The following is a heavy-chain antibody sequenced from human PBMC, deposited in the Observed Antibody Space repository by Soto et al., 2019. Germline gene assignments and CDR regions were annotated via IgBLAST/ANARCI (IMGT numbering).Heavy chain of an antibody. D-gene: IGHD6-19*01. Sequence: QVQLVQSGAEEKKPGASVKVSCKASGYTFTSYAMHWVRQAPGQRLEWMGWINAGNGNTKYSQKFQGRVTITRDTSASTVYVELSSLRSEDTAVYYCARVSGWYVLDYWGQGTLVTVSS. V-gene: IGHV1-3*05. CDR3: ARVSGWYVLDY. CDR2: INAGNGNT. J-gene: IGHJ4*02. CDR1: GYTFTSYA.